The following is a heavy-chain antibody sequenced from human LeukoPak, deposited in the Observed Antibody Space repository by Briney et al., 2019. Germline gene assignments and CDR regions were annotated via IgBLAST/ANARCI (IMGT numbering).Heavy chain of an antibody. CDR2: IYTSGST. V-gene: IGHV4-4*07. CDR3: ARVSDSEWLVVGANDAFDI. J-gene: IGHJ3*02. Sequence: SETLSLTCTVSGGSISSYYWSWIRQPAGKGLEWIGRIYTSGSTNYNPSLKSRVTMSVDTSKNQFSLKLSSVTAAATAVYYCARVSDSEWLVVGANDAFDIWGQGTMVTVSS. CDR1: GGSISSYY. D-gene: IGHD6-19*01.